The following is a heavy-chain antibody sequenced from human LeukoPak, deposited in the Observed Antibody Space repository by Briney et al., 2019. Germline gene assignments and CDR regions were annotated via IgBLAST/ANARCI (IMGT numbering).Heavy chain of an antibody. CDR2: INAGNGNT. D-gene: IGHD2-15*01. Sequence: ASVKVSCKASGYTFTSYAMHWVRQAPGQRLEWMGWINAGNGNTKYSQKFQSRVTITRDTSASTAYMELSSLRSEDTAVYYCARGLTLLRLTYYAFDIWGQGTMVTVSS. J-gene: IGHJ3*02. CDR1: GYTFTSYA. V-gene: IGHV1-3*01. CDR3: ARGLTLLRLTYYAFDI.